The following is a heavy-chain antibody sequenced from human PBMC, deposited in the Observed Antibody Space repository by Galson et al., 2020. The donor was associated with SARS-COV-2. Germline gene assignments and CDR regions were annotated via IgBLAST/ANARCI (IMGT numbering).Heavy chain of an antibody. J-gene: IGHJ4*02. CDR2: ISYDVPNE. Sequence: GGSLRLSCATSGFTFSTYAMHWVRQAPSKGLEWVSFISYDVPNESYADSVKGRFTISRDNSQNTVYLQMNSLRPEDTAVYYCGREAFSGSDYGYFDRWGQGTLVTGSS. CDR1: GFTFSTYA. V-gene: IGHV3-30*01. D-gene: IGHD4-17*01. CDR3: GREAFSGSDYGYFDR.